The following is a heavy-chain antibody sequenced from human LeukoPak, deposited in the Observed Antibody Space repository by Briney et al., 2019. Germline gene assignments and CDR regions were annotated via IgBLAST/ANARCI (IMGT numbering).Heavy chain of an antibody. D-gene: IGHD5-12*01. J-gene: IGHJ3*02. CDR1: GYTFTSYT. CDR3: AREPPVATTTNDAFDI. CDR2: INTNTGNP. Sequence: RASVKVSCKASGYTFTSYTINWVRQAPGQGLEWMGWINTNTGNPTYAQGFTGRFVFSLDTSVSAAYLQISSLKAEDTAVYYCAREPPVATTTNDAFDIWGQGTMVTVSS. V-gene: IGHV7-4-1*02.